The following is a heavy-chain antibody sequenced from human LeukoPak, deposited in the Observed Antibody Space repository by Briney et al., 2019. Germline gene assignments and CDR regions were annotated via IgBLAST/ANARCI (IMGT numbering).Heavy chain of an antibody. CDR2: VYHSGST. Sequence: SETLSLTCTVSGGSISSSSYYWGWIRQPPGKGLEWIGSVYHSGSTYYNPSLKSRVTISLDTSKNQFSLTLNSVTAADTAVYYCAREALGYCSGGNCYRFDKWGQGTLVAVSS. D-gene: IGHD2-15*01. CDR1: GGSISSSSYY. J-gene: IGHJ4*02. V-gene: IGHV4-39*07. CDR3: AREALGYCSGGNCYRFDK.